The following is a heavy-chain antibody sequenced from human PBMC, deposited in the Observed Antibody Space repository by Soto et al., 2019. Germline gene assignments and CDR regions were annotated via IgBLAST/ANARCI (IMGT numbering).Heavy chain of an antibody. D-gene: IGHD2-8*01. Sequence: EVQLVETGGGLIQPGGSLRLSCAASGFSVGSNYMTWVRQSPGKGLEWVSLIYSNGDTDYAYSVKGRFSISRDNFKNTLYLQMNNLRAEDTAVYHCARKSDSSPVPEADGVWGRGTLVTVSS. CDR3: ARKSDSSPVPEADGV. J-gene: IGHJ4*02. CDR1: GFSVGSNY. CDR2: IYSNGDT. V-gene: IGHV3-53*02.